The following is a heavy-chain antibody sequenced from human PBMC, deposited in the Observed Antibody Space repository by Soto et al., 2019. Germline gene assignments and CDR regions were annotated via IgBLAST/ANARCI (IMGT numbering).Heavy chain of an antibody. CDR1: GGSISSYY. V-gene: IGHV4-59*01. D-gene: IGHD5-18*01. CDR2: IYYSGST. Sequence: QVQLQESGPGLVKPSETLSLTCTVSGGSISSYYWSWIRQPPGKGLEWIGYIYYSGSTNYNPSLKSRVTISRNTSKNQSSIKLSSVTAADTAVYYCARDSSIYSVGYRGGLRLDYCYYMAVWGKGTTVTVSS. J-gene: IGHJ6*03. CDR3: ARDSSIYSVGYRGGLRLDYCYYMAV.